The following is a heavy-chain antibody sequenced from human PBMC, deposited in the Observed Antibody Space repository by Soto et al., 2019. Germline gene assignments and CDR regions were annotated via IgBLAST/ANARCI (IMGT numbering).Heavy chain of an antibody. V-gene: IGHV1-69*01. CDR1: GGTFSSYA. CDR3: ARATTRNGGDYSYGMDV. Sequence: QVQLVQSGAEVKKPGSSVKVSCKASGGTFSSYAISWVRQAPGQGLEWMGGIIPIFGTANYAQKFQGRVTITADESTSTAYMELSSLRSEDPAVYYCARATTRNGGDYSYGMDVWGKGTTVTVSS. CDR2: IIPIFGTA. J-gene: IGHJ6*04. D-gene: IGHD3-16*01.